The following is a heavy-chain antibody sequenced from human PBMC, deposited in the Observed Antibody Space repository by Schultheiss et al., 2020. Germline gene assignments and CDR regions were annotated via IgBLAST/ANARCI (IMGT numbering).Heavy chain of an antibody. J-gene: IGHJ6*02. V-gene: IGHV1-2*06. CDR2: INPNSGGT. D-gene: IGHD3-16*01. CDR1: GYTFTSYY. CDR3: AGDPLGDYVWGSYFGMDV. Sequence: ASVKVSCKASGYTFTSYYMHWVRQAPGQGLEWMGRINPNSGGTNYAQKFQGRVTMTRDTSISTAYMELSSLRSEDTAVYYCAGDPLGDYVWGSYFGMDVWGQGTTDTVSS.